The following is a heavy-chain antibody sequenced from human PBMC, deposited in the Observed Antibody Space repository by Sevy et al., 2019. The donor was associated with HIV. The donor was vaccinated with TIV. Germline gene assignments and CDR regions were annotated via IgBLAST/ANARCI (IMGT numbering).Heavy chain of an antibody. V-gene: IGHV4-59*08. D-gene: IGHD2-2*02. J-gene: IGHJ4*02. Sequence: SETLSLTCTVSGDSINTYYWSWIRQPPGKGLEWIGYVSHSGNTNYNPSLKSRVSMSVDTSTNQYSLKVKFVTAADTAGYDCARLRWDLVVVPGATPGCYFDSWGQGTLVTVSS. CDR3: ARLRWDLVVVPGATPGCYFDS. CDR2: VSHSGNT. CDR1: GDSINTYY.